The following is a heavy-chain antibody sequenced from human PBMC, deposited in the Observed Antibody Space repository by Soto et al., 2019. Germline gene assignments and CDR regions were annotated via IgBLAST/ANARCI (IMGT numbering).Heavy chain of an antibody. V-gene: IGHV4-31*03. CDR3: ARVGIVVEPAARPYNWFDP. CDR2: IYYSGST. Sequence: PSETLSLTCTVSGGSISSGGYYWSWIRQHPGKGLEWIGYIYYSGSTYYNPSLKSRVTISVDTSKNQFSLKLSSVTAADTAVYYCARVGIVVEPAARPYNWFDPWGQGTLVTVSS. D-gene: IGHD2-2*01. J-gene: IGHJ5*02. CDR1: GGSISSGGYY.